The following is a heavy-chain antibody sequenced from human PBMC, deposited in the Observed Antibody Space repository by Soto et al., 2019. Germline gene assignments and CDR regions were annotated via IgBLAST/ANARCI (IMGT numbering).Heavy chain of an antibody. J-gene: IGHJ4*02. D-gene: IGHD3-22*01. CDR2: IYSGGST. CDR3: ARDLSRGITRIGLEIHF. Sequence: GGSLRLSCVASGFTVSSTYMSWVRQAPGKGLEWVSIIYSGGSTYYAESVRGRFTISRDNSKNTLYLQMSDLRGDDTAVYYCARDLSRGITRIGLEIHFWGQGTLVTVSS. V-gene: IGHV3-66*02. CDR1: GFTVSSTY.